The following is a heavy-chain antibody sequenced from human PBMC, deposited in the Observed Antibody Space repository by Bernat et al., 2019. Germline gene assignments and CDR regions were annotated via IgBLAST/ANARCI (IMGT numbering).Heavy chain of an antibody. J-gene: IGHJ4*02. CDR1: GFTFNNYE. D-gene: IGHD3-10*01. CDR3: ARDSANYFGSESYYQYFEF. CDR2: ISSSGSTI. Sequence: EVQLVESGGGLVQPGGSLRLSCAASGFTFNNYEMNWVRQAPGKGLEWVAFISSSGSTISYAESVKGRFTISRDNAKKLLYLQMNVLRAEDTAVYFCARDSANYFGSESYYQYFEFWGQGTLVTVSS. V-gene: IGHV3-48*03.